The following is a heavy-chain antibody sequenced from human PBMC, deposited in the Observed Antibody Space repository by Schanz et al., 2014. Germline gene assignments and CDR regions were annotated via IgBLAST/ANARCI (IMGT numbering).Heavy chain of an antibody. J-gene: IGHJ4*02. CDR2: MNSKTGNT. D-gene: IGHD6-13*01. Sequence: QVQLVQSGAEVKKPGASVKVSCKASGYTFTSYDINWVRQATGQGLEWMGWMNSKTGNTGYAQRFQGRVTMTRNTSITTAYLELSSLRSGDTAVYYCARDGEAAAGCDYWGQGTQVPV. CDR1: GYTFTSYD. CDR3: ARDGEAAAGCDY. V-gene: IGHV1-8*01.